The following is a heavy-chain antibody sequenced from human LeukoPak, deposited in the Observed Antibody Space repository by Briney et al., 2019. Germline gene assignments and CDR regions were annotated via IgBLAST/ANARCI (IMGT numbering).Heavy chain of an antibody. J-gene: IGHJ5*02. CDR3: ARYVWGSYRRFDP. CDR1: GFTFGSYS. V-gene: IGHV3-21*01. D-gene: IGHD3-16*02. CDR2: ISHGSSYI. Sequence: PGGSLRLSCAASGFTFGSYSMNWVRQAPGKGLEWVSSISHGSSYIYYADSVKGRFTISRDNAENSLFLQMNSLRAEDTAVYYCARYVWGSYRRFDPWGQGTLVTVSS.